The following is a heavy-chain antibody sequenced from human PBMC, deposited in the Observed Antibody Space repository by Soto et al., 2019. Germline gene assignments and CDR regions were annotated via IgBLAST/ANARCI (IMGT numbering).Heavy chain of an antibody. V-gene: IGHV1-18*01. Sequence: VHLVQSGVEVKTPGASVKVSCQASGYTFFTYDISWVRQAPVQGLEWMGWISTYSGDTKYAQKFQGRVTMTTDTSTTTAYLERRSLRSDDTGVYYCAKHHGPTTSENWCDPGGQGTLVTVSS. J-gene: IGHJ5*02. D-gene: IGHD5-12*01. CDR1: GYTFFTYD. CDR2: ISTYSGDT. CDR3: AKHHGPTTSENWCDP.